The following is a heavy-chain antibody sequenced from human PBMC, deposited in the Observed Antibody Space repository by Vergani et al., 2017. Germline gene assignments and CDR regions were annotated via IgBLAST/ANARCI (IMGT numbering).Heavy chain of an antibody. CDR2: FDPEDGET. CDR3: ARDRRGRPDY. V-gene: IGHV1-24*01. Sequence: QVQLVQSGAEVKKPGASVKVSCKVSGYTLTELSMHWVRQAPGKGLEWMGGFDPEDGETIYAQKFQGRVTMTRDTSISTAYMELSRLRSDDTAVYYCARDRRGRPDYWGQGTLVTVSS. CDR1: GYTLTELS. J-gene: IGHJ4*02.